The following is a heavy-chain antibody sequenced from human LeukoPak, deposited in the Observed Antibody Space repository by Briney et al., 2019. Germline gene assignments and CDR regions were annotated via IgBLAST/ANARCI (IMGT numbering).Heavy chain of an antibody. CDR3: ARIDILTGYSLGY. Sequence: GGSLRLSCAASGFTFSDYYMSRIRQAPGKGLEGVSYISSSSSYTNYADSVKGRFTISRDNAKNSLYLQMNSLRAEDTAVYYCARIDILTGYSLGYWGQGTLVTVSS. V-gene: IGHV3-11*06. D-gene: IGHD3-9*01. J-gene: IGHJ4*02. CDR1: GFTFSDYY. CDR2: ISSSSSYT.